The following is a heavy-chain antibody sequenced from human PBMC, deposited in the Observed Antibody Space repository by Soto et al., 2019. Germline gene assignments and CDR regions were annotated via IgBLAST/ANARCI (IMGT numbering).Heavy chain of an antibody. CDR1: GGSFSCYY. CDR2: INHSGST. V-gene: IGHV4-34*01. Sequence: SETLSLTCAVCGGSFSCYYLSWIRHPPGKGLEWIGEINHSGSTNYNPSLKSRVTISVDTSKNQFSLKLSSVTAADTAVYYCARGPRYYGSGSYSWFDPWGQGTLVTVYS. J-gene: IGHJ5*02. D-gene: IGHD3-10*01. CDR3: ARGPRYYGSGSYSWFDP.